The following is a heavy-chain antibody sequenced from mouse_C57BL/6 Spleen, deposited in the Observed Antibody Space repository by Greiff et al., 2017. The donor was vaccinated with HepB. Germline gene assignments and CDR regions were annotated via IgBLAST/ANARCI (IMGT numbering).Heavy chain of an antibody. J-gene: IGHJ4*01. D-gene: IGHD1-1*01. CDR1: GFTFSSYA. Sequence: DVMLVESGGGLVKPGGSLKLSCAASGFTFSSYAMSWVRQTPEKRLEWVATISDGGSYTYYPDNVKGRFTISRDNAKNNLYLQMSHLKSEDTAMYYCARDPITTVVAPLYAMDYWGQGTSVTVSS. CDR2: ISDGGSYT. V-gene: IGHV5-4*01. CDR3: ARDPITTVVAPLYAMDY.